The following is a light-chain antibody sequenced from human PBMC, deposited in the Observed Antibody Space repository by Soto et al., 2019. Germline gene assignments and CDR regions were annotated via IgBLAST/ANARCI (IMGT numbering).Light chain of an antibody. J-gene: IGKJ5*01. Sequence: LTQSPATLSLSPGERATLSCTASRGISTYIAWYQQKPGHPPRLLMFDASRRATGIPPRFSGGGFGTQFTLTINNLEPDDFAVYYCQQRGETFGPGTRLEIK. CDR1: RGISTY. CDR2: DAS. V-gene: IGKV3-11*01. CDR3: QQRGET.